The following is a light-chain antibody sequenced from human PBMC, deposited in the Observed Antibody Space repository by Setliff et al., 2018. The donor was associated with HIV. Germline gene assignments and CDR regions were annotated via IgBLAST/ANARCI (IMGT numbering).Light chain of an antibody. J-gene: IGLJ1*01. CDR2: DVS. CDR3: SSYTGSGTFV. Sequence: QSALGQPASVSGSPGQSITISCTGTSNDVGGYNYVAWYQEHPGKAPKLMIYDVSNRPSGVSNRFSGSKSGSTASLTISGLLAEDESDYYCSSYTGSGTFVFGGGTKVTVL. V-gene: IGLV2-14*03. CDR1: SNDVGGYNY.